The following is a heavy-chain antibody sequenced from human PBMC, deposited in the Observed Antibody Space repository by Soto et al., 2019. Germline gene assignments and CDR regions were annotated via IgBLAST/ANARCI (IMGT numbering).Heavy chain of an antibody. V-gene: IGHV1-18*01. CDR2: ISAYNGNT. D-gene: IGHD3-3*01. CDR1: GYTFTSYG. CDR3: TTLRFLEWSALFDY. J-gene: IGHJ4*02. Sequence: GASVKVSCKASGYTFTSYGISWVRQAPGQGLEWMGWISAYNGNTNYAQKLQGRVTMTTDTSTSTAYMELRSLRSDDTAVYYCTTLRFLEWSALFDYWGQGTLVTVSS.